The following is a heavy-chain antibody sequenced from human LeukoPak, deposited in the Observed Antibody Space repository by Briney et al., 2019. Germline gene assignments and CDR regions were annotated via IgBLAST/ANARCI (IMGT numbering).Heavy chain of an antibody. CDR1: GGSVSSGNYY. J-gene: IGHJ4*02. D-gene: IGHD5-24*01. V-gene: IGHV4-30-4*01. CDR2: IYYSGST. CDR3: ARDAGYNFDY. Sequence: SETLSLTCTVSGGSVSSGNYYWSWIRQPPGKGLEWIGYIYYSGSTYYNPSLKSRVTISVDTSKNQFSLKLSSVTAADTAVYYCARDAGYNFDYWGQGTLVTVSS.